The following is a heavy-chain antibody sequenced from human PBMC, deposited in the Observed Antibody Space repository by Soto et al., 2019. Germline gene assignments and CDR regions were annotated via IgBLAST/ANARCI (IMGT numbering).Heavy chain of an antibody. CDR3: ARVFGFGGMDV. CDR2: IYYSGTT. Sequence: LSLTCTVSGGSIRSSSHYWSWIRQHPGKGLEWIGYIYYSGTTYYNPSLKSRLTISIDTSKNQFSLKLTSVTAADTAVYYCARVFGFGGMDVWGQGTTVTVSS. CDR1: GGSIRSSSHY. D-gene: IGHD3-10*01. V-gene: IGHV4-31*03. J-gene: IGHJ6*02.